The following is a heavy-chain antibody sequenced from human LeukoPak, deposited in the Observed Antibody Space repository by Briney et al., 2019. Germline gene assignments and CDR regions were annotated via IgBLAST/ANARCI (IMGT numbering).Heavy chain of an antibody. J-gene: IGHJ6*02. D-gene: IGHD1-26*01. CDR2: ISGVYDNI. CDR1: GFTFSDYY. CDR3: ARGGAHGMDV. Sequence: GGSLRLSCAASGFTFSDYYMTWISQAPGRGLEWVSYISGVYDNIYYGDSVKGRFTISRDNAKNSVYLQMSSLRADDTAVYYCARGGAHGMDVWGQGTTVTVSS. V-gene: IGHV3-11*01.